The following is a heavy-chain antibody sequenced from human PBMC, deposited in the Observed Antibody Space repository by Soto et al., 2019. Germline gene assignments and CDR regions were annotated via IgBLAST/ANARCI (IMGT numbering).Heavy chain of an antibody. D-gene: IGHD4-4*01. V-gene: IGHV1-46*01. J-gene: IGHJ6*02. CDR2: INPSGGST. CDR3: ARELQDRHYYYCGMDV. Sequence: ASVKVSCKASGYTFTSYYMHWVRQAPGQGLEWMGIINPSGGSTSYAQKFQGRVTMTRDTSTSTVYMELSSLKSEDTAVYYCARELQDRHYYYCGMDVWGQGTTVTVSS. CDR1: GYTFTSYY.